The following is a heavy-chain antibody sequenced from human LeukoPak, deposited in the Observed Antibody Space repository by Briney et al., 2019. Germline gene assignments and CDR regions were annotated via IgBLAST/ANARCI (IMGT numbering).Heavy chain of an antibody. CDR2: INPSGGST. CDR3: AQIVGATWAFDY. V-gene: IGHV1-46*01. D-gene: IGHD1-26*01. CDR1: GYTFTSYY. J-gene: IGHJ4*02. Sequence: GASVKVSGKASGYTFTSYYMHWVRQAPGPGLEWMGIINPSGGSTSYAQKFQGRVTMTRDTSTSTVYMELSSLRSADTAVYYCAQIVGATWAFDYWGQGTLVTVSS.